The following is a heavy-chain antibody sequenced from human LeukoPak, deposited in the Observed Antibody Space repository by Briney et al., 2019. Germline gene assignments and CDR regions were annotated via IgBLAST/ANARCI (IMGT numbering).Heavy chain of an antibody. D-gene: IGHD1-1*01. Sequence: SETLSLTCTVSGGSISSTNYYWGWIRQPPGKGLEWIGSIYYSGSTYYNPSLKSRLTVSLDTSKNQFSLRLSSVTAADTAFYYCARRYNWNDRWDWGQGTLVTVSS. CDR2: IYYSGST. J-gene: IGHJ4*02. V-gene: IGHV4-39*07. CDR3: ARRYNWNDRWD. CDR1: GGSISSTNYY.